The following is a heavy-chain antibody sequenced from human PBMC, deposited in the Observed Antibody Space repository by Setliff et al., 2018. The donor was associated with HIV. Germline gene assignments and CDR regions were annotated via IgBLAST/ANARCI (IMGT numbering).Heavy chain of an antibody. V-gene: IGHV4-34*01. CDR2: VNYSGNT. Sequence: DTLSLTCAVYGGAFSGYYWTWIRQSPGRGLEWIGEVNYSGNTNYNPSLKTRVTISVDKSKNQFFLNLKSVTAADTGVYYCATFFVSTATTQDYWGQGTLVTVSS. CDR3: ATFFVSTATTQDY. D-gene: IGHD4-17*01. J-gene: IGHJ4*02. CDR1: GGAFSGYY.